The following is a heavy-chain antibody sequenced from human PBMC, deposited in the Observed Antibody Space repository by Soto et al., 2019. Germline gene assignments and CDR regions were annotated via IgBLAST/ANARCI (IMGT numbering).Heavy chain of an antibody. CDR3: ARDAGYCSGGSCYEDAFDI. CDR1: GFTFSSYS. CDR2: ISSSSSYI. Sequence: PGGSLRLSCAASGFTFSSYSMNWVRQAPGKGLEWVSSISSSSSYIYYADSVKGRFTISRDNAKNSLYLQMNSLRAEDTAVYYCARDAGYCSGGSCYEDAFDIWGQGTMVTVSS. D-gene: IGHD2-15*01. V-gene: IGHV3-21*01. J-gene: IGHJ3*02.